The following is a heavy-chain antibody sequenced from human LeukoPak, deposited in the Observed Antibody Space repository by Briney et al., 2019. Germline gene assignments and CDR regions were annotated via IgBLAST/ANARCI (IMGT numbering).Heavy chain of an antibody. J-gene: IGHJ4*02. V-gene: IGHV4-34*01. CDR2: INPRGST. Sequence: SETLSLTCGVYGGSFSGYYWSWIRQPPGKGLEWIGEINPRGSTNYNPSLKSRVTLSADTSKNQFSLTLNSVTAADTAVYYCARRRLGYYFDYWGQGTLSPSPQ. D-gene: IGHD5-24*01. CDR3: ARRRLGYYFDY. CDR1: GGSFSGYY.